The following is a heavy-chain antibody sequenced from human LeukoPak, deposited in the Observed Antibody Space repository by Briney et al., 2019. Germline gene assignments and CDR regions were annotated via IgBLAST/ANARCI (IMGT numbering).Heavy chain of an antibody. CDR1: GGTSSSYA. Sequence: SVKVSCKASGGTSSSYAISWVRQAPGQGLEWMGRIIPILGIANYAQKFQGRVTITADKSTSTAYMELSSLRSEDTAVYYCARYYYDSSGYYPTHFDYWGQGTLVTVSS. CDR3: ARYYYDSSGYYPTHFDY. CDR2: IIPILGIA. V-gene: IGHV1-69*04. J-gene: IGHJ4*02. D-gene: IGHD3-22*01.